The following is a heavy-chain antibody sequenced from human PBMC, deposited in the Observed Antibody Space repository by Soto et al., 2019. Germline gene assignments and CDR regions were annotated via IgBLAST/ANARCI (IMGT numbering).Heavy chain of an antibody. V-gene: IGHV3-23*01. CDR3: AKDVPSRGPRGYSSSWYGWFDP. CDR2: ASARNTNT. CDR1: GFTFSSHV. Sequence: EVQLLESGGGLVQPGGSLRLSCAASGFTFSSHVMSWVRQAPGRGLEWVAAASARNTNTYYADSVKGRFTISRDNSKSTVYVQLDCLAAEDTAVYHCAKDVPSRGPRGYSSSWYGWFDPGGQGTLVVVSS. D-gene: IGHD6-13*01. J-gene: IGHJ5*02.